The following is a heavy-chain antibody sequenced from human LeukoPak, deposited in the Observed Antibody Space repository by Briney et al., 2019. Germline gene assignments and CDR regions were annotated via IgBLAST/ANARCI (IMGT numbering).Heavy chain of an antibody. V-gene: IGHV3-23*01. D-gene: IGHD1-1*01. CDR1: GFTFSSYS. CDR2: ISGSGGST. CDR3: AKDAARTTGTTALYYYGMDV. Sequence: GGSLRLSCAASGFTFSSYSMNWVRQAPGKGLEWVSAISGSGGSTYYADSVKGRFTISRDNSKNTLYLQMNSLRVEDTAVYYCAKDAARTTGTTALYYYGMDVWGQGTTVTVSS. J-gene: IGHJ6*02.